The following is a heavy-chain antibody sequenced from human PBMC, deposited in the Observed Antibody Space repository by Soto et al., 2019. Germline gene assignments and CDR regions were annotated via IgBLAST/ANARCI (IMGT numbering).Heavy chain of an antibody. J-gene: IGHJ6*02. CDR3: ARALYGSGVLDV. V-gene: IGHV4-59*02. Sequence: SETLCLTCTVSGGSVTSYYWSCIRQPPGKTLEWIGTIYYSGSTNYNPSLKSRVTISVDTSKNQFSLKLGSVTAADTSVYFCARALYGSGVLDVWGQGTTVTAP. D-gene: IGHD3-10*01. CDR2: IYYSGST. CDR1: GGSVTSYY.